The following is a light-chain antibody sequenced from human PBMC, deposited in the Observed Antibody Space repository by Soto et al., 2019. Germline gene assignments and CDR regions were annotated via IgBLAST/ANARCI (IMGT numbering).Light chain of an antibody. CDR2: GNS. V-gene: IGLV1-40*01. Sequence: QSVLTQPPSVSGAPGQRVTISCIGSASNIGAGYDVHWYQQLPGTAPKLLIFGNSNRPSGVPDRFSGSKSGTSASLAITGLQADDEADYYCQSYDSGWVFGGGNKLTVL. CDR1: ASNIGAGYD. CDR3: QSYDSGWV. J-gene: IGLJ3*02.